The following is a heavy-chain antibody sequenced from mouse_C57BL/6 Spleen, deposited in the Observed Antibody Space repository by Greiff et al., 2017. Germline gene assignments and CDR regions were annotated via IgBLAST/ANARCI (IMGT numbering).Heavy chain of an antibody. V-gene: IGHV7-3*01. Sequence: EVHLVESGGGLVQPGGSLSLSCAASGFTFTDYYMSWVRQPPGKALEWLGFIRNKANGYTTEYSPSVKGRFTISRDNSQSILYLQMNALRAEDSATYYCARYKGGYFDYWGQGTTLTVSS. CDR2: IRNKANGYTT. CDR1: GFTFTDYY. J-gene: IGHJ2*01. CDR3: ARYKGGYFDY.